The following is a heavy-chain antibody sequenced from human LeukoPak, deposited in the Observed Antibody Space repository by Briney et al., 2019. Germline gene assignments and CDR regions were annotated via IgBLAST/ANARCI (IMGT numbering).Heavy chain of an antibody. CDR2: ISYDGSNK. CDR1: EFTFSSYA. V-gene: IGHV3-30-3*01. Sequence: GRSLRLSCAASEFTFSSYAMHWVRQAPGKGLEWVAVISYDGSNKYYADSVKGRFTISRDNSKNTLYLQMNSLRAEDTAIYYCAKVGDTSGSYTWYFDYWGQGTLVTVSS. J-gene: IGHJ4*02. D-gene: IGHD3-22*01. CDR3: AKVGDTSGSYTWYFDY.